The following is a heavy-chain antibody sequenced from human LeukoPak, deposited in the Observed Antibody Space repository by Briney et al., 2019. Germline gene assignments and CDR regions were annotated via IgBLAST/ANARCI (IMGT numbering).Heavy chain of an antibody. CDR2: ISSSSSYI. V-gene: IGHV3-21*01. J-gene: IGHJ4*02. CDR1: GFTFSSYS. D-gene: IGHD3-16*01. Sequence: GKSLRLSCAASGFTFSSYSMNWVRQAPGKGLEWVSSISSSSSYIYYADSVKGRFTISRDNAKNSLYLQMNSLRAEDTAVYYCARDGGAVPPDYWGQGTLVTVSS. CDR3: ARDGGAVPPDY.